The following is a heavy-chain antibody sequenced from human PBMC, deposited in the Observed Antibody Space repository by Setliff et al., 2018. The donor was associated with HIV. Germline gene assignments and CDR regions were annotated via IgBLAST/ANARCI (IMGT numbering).Heavy chain of an antibody. J-gene: IGHJ6*03. D-gene: IGHD3-3*01. V-gene: IGHV4-59*08. Sequence: SETLSLTCTVSGGSISSYYWSWIRKPPGKGLEWIGYIYRTGSTKYNPSLKSRVTISVDTSKNQFSLKLSSVTAADTAVYYCATTTIFEVPRYYYYYMDVWGKGTTVTVSS. CDR1: GGSISSYY. CDR2: IYRTGST. CDR3: ATTTIFEVPRYYYYYMDV.